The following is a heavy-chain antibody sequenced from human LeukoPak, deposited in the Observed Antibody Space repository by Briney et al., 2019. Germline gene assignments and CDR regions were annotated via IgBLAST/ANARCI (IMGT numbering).Heavy chain of an antibody. J-gene: IGHJ3*02. CDR1: GFTFSSYE. CDR3: ARTQWLVHAFDI. D-gene: IGHD6-19*01. Sequence: PGGSLRLSCAASGFTFSSYEMNWVRQAPGKGLEWVSYISSSGSTIYYADSVKGRFTISRDNAKNTLYLQMNSLRAEDTAVYYCARTQWLVHAFDIWGQGTMVTVSS. CDR2: ISSSGSTI. V-gene: IGHV3-48*03.